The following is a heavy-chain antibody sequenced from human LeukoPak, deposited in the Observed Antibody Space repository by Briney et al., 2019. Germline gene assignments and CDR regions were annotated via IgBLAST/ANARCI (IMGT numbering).Heavy chain of an antibody. Sequence: GSLRLSCAASGFTFSSYGMHWVRQAPGKGLEWVAVIWYDGSNKYYADSVKGRFTISRDNSKNTLYLQMNSLRAEDTAVYYCARGRHYYDSSGETLDYWGQGTLVTVSS. D-gene: IGHD3-22*01. CDR3: ARGRHYYDSSGETLDY. CDR1: GFTFSSYG. J-gene: IGHJ4*02. CDR2: IWYDGSNK. V-gene: IGHV3-33*01.